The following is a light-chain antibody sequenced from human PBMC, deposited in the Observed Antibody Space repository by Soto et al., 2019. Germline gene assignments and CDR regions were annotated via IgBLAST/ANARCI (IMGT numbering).Light chain of an antibody. CDR2: RNN. CDR1: SSNIGSNY. J-gene: IGLJ2*01. Sequence: QSALTQPPSASGTPGQRVTISCSGSSSNIGSNYVYWYQQLPGTAPKLLIYRNNQRPSGVPDRFSGSKSGTSASLAISGLRSEDEADYYCAAWDDSLSGLVVFGGRTKLPVL. V-gene: IGLV1-47*01. CDR3: AAWDDSLSGLVV.